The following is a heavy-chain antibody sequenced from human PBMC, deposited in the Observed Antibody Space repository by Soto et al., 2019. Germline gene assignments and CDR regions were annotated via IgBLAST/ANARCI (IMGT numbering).Heavy chain of an antibody. CDR1: GYTFTSYD. J-gene: IGHJ3*02. V-gene: IGHV1-8*01. CDR3: ARGRLHQIDAFDI. CDR2: MNPNSGNT. Sequence: ASVKVSCKASGYTFTSYDINWVRQATGQGLEWMGWMNPNSGNTGYAQKFQGRVTMTRNTSISTAYMELSSLRSEDTAMYYCARGRLHQIDAFDIWGQGTMVTVSS. D-gene: IGHD2-21*01.